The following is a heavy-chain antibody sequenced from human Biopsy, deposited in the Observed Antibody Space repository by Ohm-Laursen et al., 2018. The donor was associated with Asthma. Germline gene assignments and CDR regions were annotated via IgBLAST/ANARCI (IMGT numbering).Heavy chain of an antibody. CDR3: VRDQAHRDNWFDP. J-gene: IGHJ5*02. D-gene: IGHD1-14*01. Sequence: GASVKVSCKASGYTFTSYAINWLRQAPGQGLEWMGGIATSSGNPTYAQGFTPGRFVFSLDTSVTTAYLQITNLEPEDTAVYYCVRDQAHRDNWFDPWGQGTPVTVSS. CDR2: IATSSGNP. V-gene: IGHV7-4-1*02. CDR1: GYTFTSYA.